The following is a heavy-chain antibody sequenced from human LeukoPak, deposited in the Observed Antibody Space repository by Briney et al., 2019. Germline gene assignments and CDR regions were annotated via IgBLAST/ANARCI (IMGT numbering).Heavy chain of an antibody. J-gene: IGHJ3*02. CDR3: ATGPYSAFEM. Sequence: GGSLRLSCAASGFTFSDFWMPWVRQTPGGGLVWVSRVKGDGISTLYADFVKGRFTISRDHAKNTLYLQMNSLRADDTALYYCATGPYSAFEMWGQGTMVTVSS. D-gene: IGHD2-21*01. V-gene: IGHV3-74*01. CDR2: VKGDGIST. CDR1: GFTFSDFW.